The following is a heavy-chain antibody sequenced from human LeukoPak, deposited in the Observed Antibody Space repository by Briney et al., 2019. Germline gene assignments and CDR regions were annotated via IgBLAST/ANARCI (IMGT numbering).Heavy chain of an antibody. CDR3: ARVYCSSTSCHYYFDY. Sequence: ASVKVSCKASGYTFTGYYMHWVRQAPGQRPEWMGWINGGNGNTEYSQKFQGRVTITRDTSASTAYMELSSLRSEDTAVYYCARVYCSSTSCHYYFDYWGQGTLVTVSS. J-gene: IGHJ4*02. D-gene: IGHD2-2*01. CDR2: INGGNGNT. CDR1: GYTFTGYY. V-gene: IGHV1-3*01.